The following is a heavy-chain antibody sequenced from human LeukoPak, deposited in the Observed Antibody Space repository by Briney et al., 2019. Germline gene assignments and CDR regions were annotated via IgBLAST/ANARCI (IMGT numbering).Heavy chain of an antibody. J-gene: IGHJ4*02. CDR1: GFTSRGDA. CDR2: ISGSGGGT. CDR3: AKATRPIDSSSWYVDFDY. D-gene: IGHD6-13*01. Sequence: GGTLRLSRAASGFTSRGDAMSWGREAPGKGVGWGPAISGSGGGTYYTDSVKGRFTISRDDSKNTLYLQRNRLRAEAPALYYCAKATRPIDSSSWYVDFDYWGQGTLVTVSS. V-gene: IGHV3-23*01.